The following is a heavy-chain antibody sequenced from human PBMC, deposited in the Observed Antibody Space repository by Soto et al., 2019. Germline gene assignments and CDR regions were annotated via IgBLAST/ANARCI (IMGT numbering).Heavy chain of an antibody. D-gene: IGHD5-12*01. J-gene: IGHJ6*03. Sequence: QLQLQESGPGLVKPSETLSLTCTVSGGSISSSSYYWGWIRQPPGKGLEWIGSIYYSGSTYYHPSLRSRVAFSVGTSKNLFSLKLSSVTAADPAVYYCALRKKVATLTPNSYYYFMGVWGKETTVTVSS. CDR1: GGSISSSSYY. CDR2: IYYSGST. CDR3: ALRKKVATLTPNSYYYFMGV. V-gene: IGHV4-39*01.